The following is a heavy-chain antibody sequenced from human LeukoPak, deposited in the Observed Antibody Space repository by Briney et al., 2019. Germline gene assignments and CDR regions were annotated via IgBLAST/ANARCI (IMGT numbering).Heavy chain of an antibody. V-gene: IGHV3-73*01. CDR2: IRSKANSYAT. Sequence: GGSLRLSCAASGFTFSGSAMHWVRQASGKGLEWVGRIRSKANSYATAYAASVKGRFTISRDDSKNTAYLQMNSLKTEDTAVYYCARGLVDYYFDYWGQGTLVTVSS. CDR1: GFTFSGSA. J-gene: IGHJ4*02. CDR3: ARGLVDYYFDY. D-gene: IGHD1-26*01.